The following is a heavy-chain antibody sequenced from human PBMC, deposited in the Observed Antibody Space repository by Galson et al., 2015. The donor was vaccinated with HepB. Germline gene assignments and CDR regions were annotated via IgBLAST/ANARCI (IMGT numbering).Heavy chain of an antibody. CDR2: ISSSSSTI. CDR3: ARDVDYGDYLDYYYYYGMDV. Sequence: SLRLSCAASGFTFSSYSMNWVRQAPGKGLEWVSYISSSSSTIYYADSVKGRFTISRDNAKNSLYLQMNSLRAEDTAVYYCARDVDYGDYLDYYYYYGMDVWGQGTTVTVSS. V-gene: IGHV3-48*01. D-gene: IGHD4-17*01. CDR1: GFTFSSYS. J-gene: IGHJ6*02.